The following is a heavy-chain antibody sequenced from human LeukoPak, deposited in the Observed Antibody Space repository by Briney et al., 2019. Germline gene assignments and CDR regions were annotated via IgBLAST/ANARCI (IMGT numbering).Heavy chain of an antibody. CDR1: GGSINNYY. D-gene: IGHD2-15*01. CDR2: IYTRGST. V-gene: IGHV4-4*07. CDR3: ARGRYCSADICSGGDAFDI. Sequence: SETLSLACTVSGGSINNYYWSWIRQPAGKGLEWIGRIYTRGSTNYNPSLKSRVTMSVDTSKNQFSLKLSPVTAADTAVYYCARGRYCSADICSGGDAFDIWGQGTMVSVSS. J-gene: IGHJ3*02.